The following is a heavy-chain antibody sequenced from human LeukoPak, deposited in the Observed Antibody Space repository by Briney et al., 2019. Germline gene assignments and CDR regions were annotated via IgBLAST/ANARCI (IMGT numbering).Heavy chain of an antibody. V-gene: IGHV4-61*02. Sequence: SETLSLTCTVSGGSISSGSYYWSWIRQPAGKGLEWIGRIYTSGSTNYNPSLKSRVTISVDTSKNQFSLKLSAVTAVYTAVYYCARGPTTMVRGVIGFDPWGQGTLVTVSS. CDR3: ARGPTTMVRGVIGFDP. J-gene: IGHJ5*02. CDR2: IYTSGST. D-gene: IGHD3-10*01. CDR1: GGSISSGSYY.